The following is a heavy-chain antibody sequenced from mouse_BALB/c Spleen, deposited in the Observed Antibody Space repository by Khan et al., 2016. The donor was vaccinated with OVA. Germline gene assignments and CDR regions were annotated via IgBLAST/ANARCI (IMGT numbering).Heavy chain of an antibody. D-gene: IGHD1-1*01. J-gene: IGHJ2*02. V-gene: IGHV3-2*02. CDR3: ARVYGGDFDY. CDR2: ISYSGNT. Sequence: VQLKQSGPGLVKPSQLLSLTCTVTGYSITCDYAWNWLRQFPGNKLVWMVFISYSGNTKYNPSVKRRFSITRDTSKNQFFLQLNSVNTEDTATYYCARVYGGDFDYWGQGTSVTVSS. CDR1: GYSITCDYA.